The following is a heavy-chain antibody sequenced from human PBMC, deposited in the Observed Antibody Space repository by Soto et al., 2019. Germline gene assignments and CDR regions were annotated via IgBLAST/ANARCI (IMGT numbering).Heavy chain of an antibody. CDR3: TRGLFSGSSYSGSWYYFDS. CDR2: INHSGSS. J-gene: IGHJ4*02. V-gene: IGHV4-34*01. CDR1: GGSFSGYI. Sequence: QVRLQQWGAGLLKPSETLSLTCAVSGGSFSGYIWTWIRQTPGKGLQWIGQINHSGSSIYNPSLKHRVTITTMSNNKFSLELSSVTAADTAVYYCTRGLFSGSSYSGSWYYFDSWGQGTMVTVSS. D-gene: IGHD1-26*01.